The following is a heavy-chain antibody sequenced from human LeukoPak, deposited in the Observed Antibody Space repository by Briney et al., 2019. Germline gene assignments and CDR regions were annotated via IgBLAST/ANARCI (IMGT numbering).Heavy chain of an antibody. D-gene: IGHD3-22*01. CDR1: GFSFSSYG. J-gene: IGHJ4*02. CDR2: ISYDGSNK. CDR3: AKLGLYYYDSSGYYFDY. Sequence: PGGSLRLSCAVSGFSFSSYGKHWVRHAQAKGLEWVGVISYDGSNKYYADPVQARFAISTDNSKNTLYLQMNSRTAEDTAVYYCAKLGLYYYDSSGYYFDYWGQGTLVTVSS. V-gene: IGHV3-30*18.